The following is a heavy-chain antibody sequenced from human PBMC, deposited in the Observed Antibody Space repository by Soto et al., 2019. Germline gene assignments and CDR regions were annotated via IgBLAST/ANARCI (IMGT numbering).Heavy chain of an antibody. D-gene: IGHD3-16*01. V-gene: IGHV3-23*01. Sequence: EVQLLESGGGLVQPGGSLRLSCAASGFTFGSYAMNWLRQAPGRGLECVSVISGSGRTTYYADSVKGRFTVSRDNSKNPMYLQMNSLRAEDTVLYSCAKFRGPSYSYYSMDVWGKGTTVTVSS. CDR2: ISGSGRTT. CDR1: GFTFGSYA. J-gene: IGHJ6*03. CDR3: AKFRGPSYSYYSMDV.